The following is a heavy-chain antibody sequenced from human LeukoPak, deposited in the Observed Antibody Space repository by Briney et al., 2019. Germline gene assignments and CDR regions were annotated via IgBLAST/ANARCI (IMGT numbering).Heavy chain of an antibody. CDR1: GFTFSSYA. J-gene: IGHJ6*02. D-gene: IGHD5-24*01. V-gene: IGHV3-23*01. CDR2: ISGSGGST. Sequence: GVSLRLSCAASGFTFSSYAMSWVRQAPGKGLEWVSAISGSGGSTYYADSVKGRFTISRDNSKNTLYLQMIILRAEDTAVYYCAKDFYNLYYGMDVWGQGTTVTVSS. CDR3: AKDFYNLYYGMDV.